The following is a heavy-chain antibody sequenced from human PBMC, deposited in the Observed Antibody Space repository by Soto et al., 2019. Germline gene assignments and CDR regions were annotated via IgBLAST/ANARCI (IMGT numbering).Heavy chain of an antibody. CDR1: GFTFSNYA. CDR3: ARVYYFDY. V-gene: IGHV3-30-3*01. J-gene: IGHJ4*02. CDR2: ISYDGSNK. Sequence: QVQLVESGGGVVQPGGSLRLSCAASGFTFSNYAMHWVRQAPGKGLEWVAVISYDGSNKYYADSVKGRLTISRDNSKNTLYLQMNSLRAEDTAVYYCARVYYFDYWGQGTLVTVSS.